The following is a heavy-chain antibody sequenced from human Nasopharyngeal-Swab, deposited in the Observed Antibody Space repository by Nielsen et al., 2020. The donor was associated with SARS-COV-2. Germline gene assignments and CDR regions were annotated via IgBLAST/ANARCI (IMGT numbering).Heavy chain of an antibody. D-gene: IGHD3-10*01. CDR3: AREGEPGGFFYYGMDV. J-gene: IGHJ6*02. CDR2: INPSGGST. CDR1: GYTFTSYY. V-gene: IGHV1-46*01. Sequence: ASVKVSCKASGYTFTSYYMHWVRQAPGQGLEWMGIINPSGGSTSYAQKFQGRVTMTRDTSTSTVYMELSSLRSEDTAVYYCAREGEPGGFFYYGMDVWGQGTTVTVSS.